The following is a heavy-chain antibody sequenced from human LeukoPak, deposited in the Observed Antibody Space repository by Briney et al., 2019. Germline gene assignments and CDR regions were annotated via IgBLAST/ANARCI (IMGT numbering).Heavy chain of an antibody. J-gene: IGHJ5*02. Sequence: EASVEVSCKASGYTFTSYGISWVRQAPGQGLEWMGWISAYNGNTNYAQKLQGRVTMTTDTSTSTAYMELRSLRSDDTAVYYCARDRIAVAGTGWFDPWGQGTLVTVSS. CDR1: GYTFTSYG. V-gene: IGHV1-18*01. CDR3: ARDRIAVAGTGWFDP. D-gene: IGHD6-19*01. CDR2: ISAYNGNT.